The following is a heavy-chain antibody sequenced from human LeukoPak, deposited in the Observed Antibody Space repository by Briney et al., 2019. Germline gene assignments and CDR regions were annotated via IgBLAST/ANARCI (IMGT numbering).Heavy chain of an antibody. J-gene: IGHJ4*02. D-gene: IGHD6-19*01. CDR2: IYYSGST. CDR1: GGSISSXX. V-gene: IGHV4-59*08. CDR3: ARQVAVAVDFHY. Sequence: TXSGGSISSXXXXWIRQPPGKXXXWIGYIYYSGSTNYNPSLKSRVTISVDTSKNQFSLKLSSVTAADTAVYYCARQVAVAVDFHYWGQGTLVTVSS.